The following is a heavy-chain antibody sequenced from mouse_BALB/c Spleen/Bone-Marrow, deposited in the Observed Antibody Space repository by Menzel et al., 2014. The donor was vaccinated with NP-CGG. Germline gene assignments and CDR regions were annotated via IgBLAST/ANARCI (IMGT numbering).Heavy chain of an antibody. CDR1: GFDFSRYW. D-gene: IGHD2-3*01. CDR2: INPDSSTI. CDR3: ARLGYYGYFNY. J-gene: IGHJ2*02. V-gene: IGHV4-1*02. Sequence: EVMLVESGGGLVQPGGSLKLSCAASGFDFSRYWMSWVRQAPGKGLEWIGEINPDSSTINYTPSLKDKFNISRDNAKNTLYLQMSKVRFEDTALYYCARLGYYGYFNYWGQGTSLTVSS.